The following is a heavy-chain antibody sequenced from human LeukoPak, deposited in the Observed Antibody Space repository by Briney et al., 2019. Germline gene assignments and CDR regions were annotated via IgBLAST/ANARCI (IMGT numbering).Heavy chain of an antibody. CDR2: IIPIFGTA. CDR3: ARSPLSVPTHYYYYYMDV. Sequence: SVKVSCKASGGTFSSYAISWMRQAPGQGLEWMGGIIPIFGTANYAQKFQGRVTITADESTSTAYMELSSLRSEDTAVYYCARSPLSVPTHYYYYYMDVWGKGTTVTVSS. CDR1: GGTFSSYA. D-gene: IGHD2-2*01. J-gene: IGHJ6*03. V-gene: IGHV1-69*13.